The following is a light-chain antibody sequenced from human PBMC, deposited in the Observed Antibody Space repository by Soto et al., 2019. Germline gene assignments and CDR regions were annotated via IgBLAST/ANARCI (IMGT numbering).Light chain of an antibody. Sequence: EIVLTQSPGTLSLSPGERATLSCRASQSVSSSYLAWYQQKPGQAPSLLIYGASSRATAIPDRFSGSRPGTDFTLTIRRLEPEDFAVYYCQQYGSSPPYTFGQGTKLEIK. J-gene: IGKJ2*01. CDR3: QQYGSSPPYT. V-gene: IGKV3-20*01. CDR1: QSVSSSY. CDR2: GAS.